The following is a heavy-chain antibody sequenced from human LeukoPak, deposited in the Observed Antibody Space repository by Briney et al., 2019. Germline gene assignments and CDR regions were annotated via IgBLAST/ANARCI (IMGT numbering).Heavy chain of an antibody. CDR3: ARDGDCSGGSCYDY. Sequence: SVKVSCKASAGTFSSYAISWVRQAPGQGLEWMGGIITIFGTANYAQKFPGRVTITADESTSTAYMELSSLRSEDTAVYYCARDGDCSGGSCYDYWGQGTLVTVSS. CDR1: AGTFSSYA. CDR2: IITIFGTA. D-gene: IGHD2-15*01. V-gene: IGHV1-69*01. J-gene: IGHJ4*02.